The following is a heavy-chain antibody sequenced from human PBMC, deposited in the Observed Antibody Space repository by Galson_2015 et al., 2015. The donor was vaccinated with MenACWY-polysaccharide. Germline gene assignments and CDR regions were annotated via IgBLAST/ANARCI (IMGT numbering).Heavy chain of an antibody. CDR2: IKTDGSST. Sequence: SLRLSCAASGFTFSSYWMHWVRQAPGEGLVWVSRIKTDGSSTSYADSVKGRFTVSRDNAKNTVYLQMNSLRVEDTAVYYCARDPHCGAGCSIHDAFDVWGQGTKVTVSS. CDR1: GFTFSSYW. CDR3: ARDPHCGAGCSIHDAFDV. J-gene: IGHJ3*01. D-gene: IGHD2-21*02. V-gene: IGHV3-74*01.